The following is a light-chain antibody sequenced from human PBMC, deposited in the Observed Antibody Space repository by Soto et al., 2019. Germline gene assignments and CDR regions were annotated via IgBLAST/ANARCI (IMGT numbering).Light chain of an antibody. Sequence: VGFTRSSANLPLSLSKRANLSWRASQSVSSYLAWYQQKPGQAPRLLIYDASNRATGIPARFSGSGSGTDFTLTISSLEPEDFAIYYCQQYNSWPLTVGGGTKVDIK. CDR2: DAS. V-gene: IGKV3-11*01. CDR1: QSVSSY. J-gene: IGKJ4*01. CDR3: QQYNSWPLT.